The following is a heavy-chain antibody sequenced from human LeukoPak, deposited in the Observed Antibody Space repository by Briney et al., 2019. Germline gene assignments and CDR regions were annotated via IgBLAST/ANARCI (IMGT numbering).Heavy chain of an antibody. CDR1: GFTFSSYA. CDR3: AKDLKGYCSSTSCYLFDY. CDR2: ISASNGNT. D-gene: IGHD2-2*01. J-gene: IGHJ4*02. V-gene: IGHV3-23*01. Sequence: GGSLRLSCAGSGFTFSSYAMTWVRQAPGKGLKWVSGISASNGNTYHADSVKGRFTISRDNSKNTLYLQMNSLRAEDTAVYYCAKDLKGYCSSTSCYLFDYWGQGTLVTVSS.